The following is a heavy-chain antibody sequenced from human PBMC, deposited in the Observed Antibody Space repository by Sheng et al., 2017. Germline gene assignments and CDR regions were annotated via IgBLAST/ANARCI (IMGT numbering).Heavy chain of an antibody. J-gene: IGHJ5*02. CDR1: GFTFSSYE. D-gene: IGHD3-9*01. Sequence: PGGSLRLSCAASGFTFSSYEMNWVRQAPGKGLEWVSYISSSGSTIYYADSVKGRFTISRDNAKNSLYLQMNSLRAEDTAVYYCARSRTYYDILTGYYNSWFDPWGQGTLVTVSS. V-gene: IGHV3-48*03. CDR2: ISSSGSTI. CDR3: ARSRTYYDILTGYYNSWFDP.